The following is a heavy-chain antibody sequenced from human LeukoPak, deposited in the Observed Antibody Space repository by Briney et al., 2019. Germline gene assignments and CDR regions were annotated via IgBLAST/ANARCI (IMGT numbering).Heavy chain of an antibody. J-gene: IGHJ5*02. D-gene: IGHD3-9*01. Sequence: ASVKVSCKASGYTFTSYDINWVRQATGQGLEWMGWMNPNSGNTGYAQKFQGRVTITRNTSISTAYMELSSLRSDDTAVYYCARDNDILGSLRFDPWGQGTLVTVSS. CDR1: GYTFTSYD. CDR3: ARDNDILGSLRFDP. CDR2: MNPNSGNT. V-gene: IGHV1-8*03.